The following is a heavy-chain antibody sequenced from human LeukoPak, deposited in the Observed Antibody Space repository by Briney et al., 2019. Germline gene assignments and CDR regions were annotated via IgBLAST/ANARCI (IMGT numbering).Heavy chain of an antibody. D-gene: IGHD4-17*01. Sequence: ASVKVSCKASGGTFSGYAISWVRQAPGQGLEWMGGIIPIFGTANYAQKFQGRVTITTDESTSTAYMELSSLRSEDTAVYYCARDYGDYDGFDIWGQGTMVTVSS. CDR3: ARDYGDYDGFDI. J-gene: IGHJ3*02. CDR1: GGTFSGYA. CDR2: IIPIFGTA. V-gene: IGHV1-69*05.